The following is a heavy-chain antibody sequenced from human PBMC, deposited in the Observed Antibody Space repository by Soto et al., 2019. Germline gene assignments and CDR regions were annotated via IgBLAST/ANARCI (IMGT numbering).Heavy chain of an antibody. Sequence: LSLTCTVSGGSISSGDYYWSWIRQPPGKGLEWIGYIYYSGSTYYNPSLKSRVTISVDTSKNQFSLKLSSVTAADTAVYYCAREHIAAAGNWFDPWGQGTLVTVSS. D-gene: IGHD6-13*01. CDR3: AREHIAAAGNWFDP. V-gene: IGHV4-30-4*01. CDR1: GGSISSGDYY. J-gene: IGHJ5*02. CDR2: IYYSGST.